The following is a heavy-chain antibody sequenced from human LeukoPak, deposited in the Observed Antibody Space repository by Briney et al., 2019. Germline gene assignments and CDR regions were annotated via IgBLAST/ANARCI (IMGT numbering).Heavy chain of an antibody. CDR2: IIPIFGTA. CDR3: ARGYYDSTFDI. D-gene: IGHD3-22*01. Sequence: SVKVSCKASGGTFSSYAISWARQAHGQRLEWMGGIIPIFGTASYGQKVQGRVRITTDESTSTAYMELSSLRSEDTAVYYCARGYYDSTFDIWGQGTMVTVSS. CDR1: GGTFSSYA. J-gene: IGHJ3*02. V-gene: IGHV1-69*05.